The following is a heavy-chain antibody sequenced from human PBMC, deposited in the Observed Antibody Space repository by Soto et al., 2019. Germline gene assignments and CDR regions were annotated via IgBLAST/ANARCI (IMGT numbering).Heavy chain of an antibody. D-gene: IGHD2-8*01. CDR1: GFTFSSYG. Sequence: QVQLVESGGGVVQPGRSLRLSCAASGFTFSSYGMHWVRQAPGKGLAWVAVISYDGSNKYYEDSVKGRFTISRDNSKNTLYRQRNSLRAEDTAGYYCAKDRRGYCTNGVCPVDYWGQGTLVTVSS. CDR2: ISYDGSNK. CDR3: AKDRRGYCTNGVCPVDY. V-gene: IGHV3-30*18. J-gene: IGHJ4*02.